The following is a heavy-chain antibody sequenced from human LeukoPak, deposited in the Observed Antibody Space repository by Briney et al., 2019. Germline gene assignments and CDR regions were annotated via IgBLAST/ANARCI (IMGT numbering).Heavy chain of an antibody. CDR2: ISGSGDST. Sequence: GGSLRLSCAPSGFTFSSYAMTWVRLTPGKGLEWVSFISGSGDSTNYADPVNGRFTISRDNSRNTLYLQMNSLRAEDTAVYYCAKGHSGTSGHCFDLWGRGTLVTVSS. CDR1: GFTFSSYA. D-gene: IGHD1-26*01. V-gene: IGHV3-23*01. J-gene: IGHJ2*01. CDR3: AKGHSGTSGHCFDL.